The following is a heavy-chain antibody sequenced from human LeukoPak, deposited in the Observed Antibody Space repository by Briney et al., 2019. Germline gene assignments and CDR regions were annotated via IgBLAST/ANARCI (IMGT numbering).Heavy chain of an antibody. J-gene: IGHJ5*02. D-gene: IGHD3-10*01. Sequence: SVKVSCKASGGTFSSYAISWVRQAPGQGLEWMGGIIPIFGTANYAQKFQGRVTMTTDTSTSTAYMELRSLRSDDTAVYYCASTDYYGSGSGESWLDPWGQGTLVTVSS. CDR2: IIPIFGTA. V-gene: IGHV1-69*05. CDR1: GGTFSSYA. CDR3: ASTDYYGSGSGESWLDP.